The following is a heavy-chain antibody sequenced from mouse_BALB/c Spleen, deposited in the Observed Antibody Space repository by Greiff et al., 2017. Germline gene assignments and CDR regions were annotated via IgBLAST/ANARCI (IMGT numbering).Heavy chain of an antibody. V-gene: IGHV7-1*02. CDR1: GFTFSDFY. CDR3: ARQALLRGYFDV. D-gene: IGHD1-1*01. J-gene: IGHJ1*01. CDR2: SRNKANDYTT. Sequence: EVMLVESGGGLVQPGGSLRLSCATSGFTFSDFYMEWVRQPPGKRLEWIAASRNKANDYTTEYSASVKGRFIVSRDTSQSILYLQMNALRAEDTAIYYCARQALLRGYFDVWGAGTTVTVSS.